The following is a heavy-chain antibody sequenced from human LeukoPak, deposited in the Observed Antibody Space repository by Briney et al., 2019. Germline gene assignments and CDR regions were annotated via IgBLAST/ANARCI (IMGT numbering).Heavy chain of an antibody. CDR1: GYTFTSYG. CDR3: ARDLYSSGYYQSFDY. CDR2: ISAYNGNT. J-gene: IGHJ4*02. V-gene: IGHV1-18*01. D-gene: IGHD3-22*01. Sequence: GASVKVSCKASGYTFTSYGISWVRQAPGQGLEWMGWISAYNGNTNYAQKLQGRVTMTTDTSTSTAYMELRSLRSDDTAVYYCARDLYSSGYYQSFDYWGQGTLVTVSS.